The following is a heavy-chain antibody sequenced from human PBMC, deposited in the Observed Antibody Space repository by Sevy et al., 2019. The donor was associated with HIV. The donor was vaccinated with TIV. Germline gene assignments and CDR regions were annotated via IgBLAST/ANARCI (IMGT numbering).Heavy chain of an antibody. V-gene: IGHV3-30*19. Sequence: GGSLRLSCEASGFTFSSYAIHWVRQAPGKGLEWVAVISYDGSNKYYADSVKGRFTISRDNSKNTLYLQMNSLRAEDTAVYYCARDLYYYDSSGYSHFDYWGQGTLVTVSS. J-gene: IGHJ4*02. CDR2: ISYDGSNK. CDR1: GFTFSSYA. CDR3: ARDLYYYDSSGYSHFDY. D-gene: IGHD3-22*01.